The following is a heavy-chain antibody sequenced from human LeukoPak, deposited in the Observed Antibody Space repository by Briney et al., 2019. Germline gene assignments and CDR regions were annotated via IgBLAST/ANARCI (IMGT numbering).Heavy chain of an antibody. CDR2: IYYCRKP. CDR3: AKRTYYGDY. V-gene: IGHV4-39*01. CDR1: GHPIKRNHYY. J-gene: IGHJ4*02. Sequence: PSVTVALTCSVSGHPIKRNHYYWAWVPQPPARVLEWIGTIYYCRKPYNHPSLESRLTMSLHPSKNPVYPQLSSVTAAHPFVYYCAKRTYYGDYWGQGTLVTVSS. D-gene: IGHD1-7*01.